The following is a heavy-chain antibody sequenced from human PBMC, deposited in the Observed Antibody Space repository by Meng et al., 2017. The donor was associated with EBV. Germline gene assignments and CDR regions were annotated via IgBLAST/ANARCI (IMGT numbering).Heavy chain of an antibody. Sequence: QVELVESGGGVKKPGSSVKVSCKASGGTFSSYAISWVRQAPGQGLEWMGGIIPIFGTANYAQKFQGRVTITADKSTSTAYMELSSLRSEDTAVYYCARAEIAAAGRLDYWGQGTLVTVSS. D-gene: IGHD6-13*01. CDR2: IIPIFGTA. CDR1: GGTFSSYA. J-gene: IGHJ4*02. CDR3: ARAEIAAAGRLDY. V-gene: IGHV1-69*06.